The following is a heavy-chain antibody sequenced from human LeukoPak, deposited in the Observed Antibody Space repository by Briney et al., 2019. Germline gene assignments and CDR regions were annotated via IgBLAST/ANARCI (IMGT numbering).Heavy chain of an antibody. D-gene: IGHD3-3*01. J-gene: IGHJ4*02. V-gene: IGHV4-61*02. CDR2: IYTSGST. CDR3: ASTLVDYDFWSGYYHFDY. CDR1: GGSISSGSYY. Sequence: SETLSLTCTVSGGSISSGSYYWSWIRQPAGKGLEWIGRIYTSGSTNYNPSLKSRVTISVDTSKNQFSLKLSSVTAADTAVYYCASTLVDYDFWSGYYHFDYWGQGTLVTVSS.